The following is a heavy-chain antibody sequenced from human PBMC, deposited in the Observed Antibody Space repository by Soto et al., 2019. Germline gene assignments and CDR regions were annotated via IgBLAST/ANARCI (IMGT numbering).Heavy chain of an antibody. CDR1: GGSISSSSYY. D-gene: IGHD3-10*01. J-gene: IGHJ6*02. CDR2: IYYSGST. CDR3: ARRYYYGSGSYYISSYYYYGMDV. Sequence: QLQLQESGPGLVKPSETLSLTCTVSGGSISSSSYYWGWIRQPPGKGLEWIGSIYYSGSTYYNPSLKSRVTISVDTSKNPFSLKLSSVTAADTAVYYCARRYYYGSGSYYISSYYYYGMDVWGQGTTVTVSS. V-gene: IGHV4-39*01.